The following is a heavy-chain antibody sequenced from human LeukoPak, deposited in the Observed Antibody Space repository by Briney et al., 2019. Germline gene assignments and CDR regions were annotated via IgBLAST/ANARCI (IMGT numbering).Heavy chain of an antibody. D-gene: IGHD3-22*01. J-gene: IGHJ3*02. CDR3: ARGPYSYDSSGAFDI. V-gene: IGHV4-59*08. Sequence: SETLSLTCTVSGGSISSYYWSWIRQPPGKGLEWIGYIYHSGSTNYNPSLKSRVTISVDKSKNQFSLKLSSVTAADTAVYFCARGPYSYDSSGAFDIWGQGTMVTVSS. CDR1: GGSISSYY. CDR2: IYHSGST.